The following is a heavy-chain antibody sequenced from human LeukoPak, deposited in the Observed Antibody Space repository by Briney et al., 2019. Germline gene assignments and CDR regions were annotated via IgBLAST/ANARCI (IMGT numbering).Heavy chain of an antibody. V-gene: IGHV1-18*01. CDR1: GYIFINYG. J-gene: IGHJ2*01. Sequence: ASVKVSCKASGYIFINYGITWVRQAPGQGLEWMVWISPYNGNADYAQKLQGRVTMTTDTSTTTAYMELRSLRSDDTAVYYCARGWLQPYWYFDLWGRGTLVTVSS. CDR2: ISPYNGNA. CDR3: ARGWLQPYWYFDL. D-gene: IGHD5-24*01.